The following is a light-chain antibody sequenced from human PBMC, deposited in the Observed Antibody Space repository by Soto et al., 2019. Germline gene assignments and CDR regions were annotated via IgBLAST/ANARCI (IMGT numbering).Light chain of an antibody. V-gene: IGKV3D-15*01. J-gene: IGKJ4*01. CDR2: GAS. Sequence: RVMTQCPATLSVSPGERAALSCRARQSVSSNLAWYQQKPGQAPRLLIYGASTRATGIPARFSGSGSGTEFTLTISSLEPEDFAVYYCQQRSGWLTFGGGTKVDIK. CDR1: QSVSSN. CDR3: QQRSGWLT.